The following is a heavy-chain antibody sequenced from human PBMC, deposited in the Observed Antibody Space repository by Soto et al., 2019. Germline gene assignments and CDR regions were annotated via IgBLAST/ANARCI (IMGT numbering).Heavy chain of an antibody. CDR2: IYWNDDK. J-gene: IGHJ4*02. Sequence: SGPTLVNPTQTLTLTCTISGVSLSTSGVGVGWIRQPPGKALEWLAFIYWNDDKRYSPSLKSRLTITKDTSKDQVVLRLTDMDPVDTARSYSAHCSGYEILHYWGQGTLVTVSS. CDR1: GVSLSTSGVG. V-gene: IGHV2-5*01. D-gene: IGHD5-12*01. CDR3: AHCSGYEILHY.